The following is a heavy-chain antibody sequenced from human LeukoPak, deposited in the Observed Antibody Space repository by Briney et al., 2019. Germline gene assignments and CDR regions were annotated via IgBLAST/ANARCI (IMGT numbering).Heavy chain of an antibody. CDR1: GGSISSSFYY. D-gene: IGHD1-26*01. CDR2: IYYSGST. Sequence: PSETLSLTCTVSGGSISSSFYYWGWIRQPPGKGLEWIGYIYYSGSTNYNPSLKSRVTISVDTSKNQFSLKLSSVTAADTAVYYCATSLREGWFDPWGQGTLVTVSS. V-gene: IGHV4-61*05. CDR3: ATSLREGWFDP. J-gene: IGHJ5*02.